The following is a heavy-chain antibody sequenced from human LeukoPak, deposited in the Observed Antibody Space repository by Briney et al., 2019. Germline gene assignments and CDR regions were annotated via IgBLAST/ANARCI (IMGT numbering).Heavy chain of an antibody. CDR2: ITGSGGAT. V-gene: IGHV3-23*01. D-gene: IGHD6-19*01. CDR1: GFTFSSYA. J-gene: IGHJ4*02. CDR3: AKASSAWYHFDS. Sequence: GGSLRLSCAVSGFTFSSYAMSWVRQAPGKGLEWVSVITGSGGATYCADPVKGRFTISRDNSKNMVYLQTSSLRAADTAVYYCAKASSAWYHFDSWGQGALVTVSS.